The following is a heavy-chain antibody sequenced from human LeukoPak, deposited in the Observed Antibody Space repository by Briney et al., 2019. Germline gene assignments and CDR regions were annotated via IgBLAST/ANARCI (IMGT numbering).Heavy chain of an antibody. J-gene: IGHJ4*02. CDR2: IYYSGST. Sequence: SETLSLTCTVPGGSISSGDYYWSWIRQPPGKGLEWIGYIYYSGSTYYNPSLKSRVTISVDTSKNQSSLKLSSVTAADTAVYYCARDDGFVDYWGQGTLVTVSS. CDR1: GGSISSGDYY. V-gene: IGHV4-30-4*01. D-gene: IGHD3-10*01. CDR3: ARDDGFVDY.